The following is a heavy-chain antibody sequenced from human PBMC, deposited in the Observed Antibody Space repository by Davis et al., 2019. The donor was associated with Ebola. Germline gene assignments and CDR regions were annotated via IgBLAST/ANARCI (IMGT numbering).Heavy chain of an antibody. V-gene: IGHV3-30*04. D-gene: IGHD3-3*01. CDR2: LLLSQRET. J-gene: IGHJ4*02. CDR3: ARAVFHEVLDY. CDR1: GFTSRNHA. Sequence: PGGSLRLSCAASGFTSRNHAMPWVRQAPGKGLEWVAVLLLSQRETFYADSVKGRLTISRSNSVNPLYLEMNSLTADDTAVYYCARAVFHEVLDYWGQGTPVTVSS.